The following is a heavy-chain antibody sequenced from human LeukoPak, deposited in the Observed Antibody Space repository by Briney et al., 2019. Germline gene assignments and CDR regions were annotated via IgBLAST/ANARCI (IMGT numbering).Heavy chain of an antibody. J-gene: IGHJ4*02. CDR3: AKAPYIVVVPAATATDY. Sequence: GGSLRLSCAASGFTFSSYAMSWVRQAPGKGLEWVSAISGSGGSTYYADSVKGRFTISRDNSKNTLCLQMNSLRAEDTAVYYCAKAPYIVVVPAATATDYWGQGTLVTVSS. D-gene: IGHD2-2*01. CDR2: ISGSGGST. V-gene: IGHV3-23*01. CDR1: GFTFSSYA.